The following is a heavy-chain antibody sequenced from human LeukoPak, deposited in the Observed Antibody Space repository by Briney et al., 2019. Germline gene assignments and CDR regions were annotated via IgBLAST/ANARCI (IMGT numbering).Heavy chain of an antibody. V-gene: IGHV5-51*01. J-gene: IGHJ4*02. D-gene: IGHD3-22*01. CDR1: GYSFTSYW. Sequence: GGSLKISCKGSGYSFTSYWIGWVRQMPGKGLGWMGIIYPGDSDTRYSPSFQGQVTISADKSISTAYLQWSSLKASDTAMYYCARPVRVGYDSSGYYDYWGQGTLVTVSS. CDR3: ARPVRVGYDSSGYYDY. CDR2: IYPGDSDT.